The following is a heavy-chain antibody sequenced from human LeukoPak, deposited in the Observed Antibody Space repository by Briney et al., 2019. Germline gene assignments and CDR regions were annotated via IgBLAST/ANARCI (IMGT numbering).Heavy chain of an antibody. J-gene: IGHJ4*02. CDR2: INGRGDGT. CDR1: SGVA. CDR3: AKGHRSSSSFFDS. V-gene: IGHV3-23*01. D-gene: IGHD6-19*01. Sequence: GGSLRLSCAAFSGVAMSWVRQAPGRGLEWVSAINGRGDGTYYPDSVKGRFTLSRDNSTTTLYLQMNSLRAEDTAVYYCAKGHRSSSSFFDSWGQGILVTVSS.